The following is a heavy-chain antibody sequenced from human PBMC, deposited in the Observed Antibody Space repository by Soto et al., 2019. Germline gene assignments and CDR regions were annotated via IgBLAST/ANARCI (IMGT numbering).Heavy chain of an antibody. CDR3: ARQYIVIVPAATPWFDP. V-gene: IGHV4-39*01. D-gene: IGHD2-2*02. Sequence: SETLSLTCTVSGGSISSSSYYWGWIRQPPGKGLEWIGSIYYSGSTYYNPSLKSRVTISVDTSKNQFSLKLSSVTAADTAVYYCARQYIVIVPAATPWFDPWGQGTLVTVSS. CDR2: IYYSGST. J-gene: IGHJ5*02. CDR1: GGSISSSSYY.